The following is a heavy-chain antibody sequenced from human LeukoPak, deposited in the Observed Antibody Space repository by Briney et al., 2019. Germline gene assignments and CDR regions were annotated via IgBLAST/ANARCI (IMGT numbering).Heavy chain of an antibody. V-gene: IGHV1-18*01. J-gene: IGHJ4*02. CDR3: ARGGYYDKSGHYHGLFDY. CDR2: ISGYNGNT. Sequence: ASVKVSCKASAYTFTKYAISWVRQAPGQGLEWMGWISGYNGNTNYAQRLQDRVTMTTDTSTSTAYMDLRSLRSDDTAVYYCARGGYYDKSGHYHGLFDYWGQGTLVTVSS. D-gene: IGHD3-22*01. CDR1: AYTFTKYA.